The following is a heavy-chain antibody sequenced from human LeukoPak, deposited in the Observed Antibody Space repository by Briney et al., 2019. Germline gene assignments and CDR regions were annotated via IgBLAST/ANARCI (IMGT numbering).Heavy chain of an antibody. Sequence: ASVKVSCKASGYTFTSYDINWVRQATGQGLEWMGWINPNSGGTNYAQKFQGRVTMTRDTSISTAYMELSRLRSDDTAVYYCARASAGYSSGWYAVGYWGQGTLVTVSS. J-gene: IGHJ4*02. CDR3: ARASAGYSSGWYAVGY. D-gene: IGHD6-19*01. CDR1: GYTFTSYD. V-gene: IGHV1-2*02. CDR2: INPNSGGT.